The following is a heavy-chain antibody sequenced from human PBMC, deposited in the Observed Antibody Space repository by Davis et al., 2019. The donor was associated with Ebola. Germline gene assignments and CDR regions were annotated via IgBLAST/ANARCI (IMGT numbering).Heavy chain of an antibody. CDR1: GFTFSSYS. CDR3: ARELRYCSGGSCYSNGMDV. J-gene: IGHJ6*04. V-gene: IGHV3-23*01. D-gene: IGHD2-15*01. CDR2: ISGSGGST. Sequence: GGSLRLSCAASGFTFSSYSMSWVRQAPGKGLEWVSAISGSGGSTYYADSVKGRFTISRDNSKNTLYLQMNSLRAEDTAVYYCARELRYCSGGSCYSNGMDVWGKGTTVTVSS.